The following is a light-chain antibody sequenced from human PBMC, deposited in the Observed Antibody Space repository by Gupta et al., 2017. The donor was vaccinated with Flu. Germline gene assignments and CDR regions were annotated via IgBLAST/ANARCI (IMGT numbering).Light chain of an antibody. J-gene: IGLJ3*02. V-gene: IGLV2-14*03. CDR2: EVS. CDR1: SSDIGDYDF. Sequence: QSALTQPASVSGSPGQTITISCTGTSSDIGDYDFVSWYRQLPGKAPKLIIYEVSRRPSGVSNRFSGSKSDNTASLTISGLQADDEAEYYCNSYKTSNTPGVFGGGTKLTVL. CDR3: NSYKTSNTPGV.